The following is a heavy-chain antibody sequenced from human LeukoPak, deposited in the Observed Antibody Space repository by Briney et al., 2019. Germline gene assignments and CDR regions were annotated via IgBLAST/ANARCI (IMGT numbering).Heavy chain of an antibody. CDR1: GFKFSSHA. D-gene: IGHD1-26*01. V-gene: IGHV3-23*01. CDR2: ISGSGGST. CDR3: ARSKGMWGLDY. J-gene: IGHJ4*02. Sequence: PGGSLRLSCAASGFKFSSHAMSWVRQAPGKGLEWVSAISGSGGSTYYADSVKGRFTISRDNSKNTLYLQMNSLRAEDTAVYYCARSKGMWGLDYWGQGTLVTVSS.